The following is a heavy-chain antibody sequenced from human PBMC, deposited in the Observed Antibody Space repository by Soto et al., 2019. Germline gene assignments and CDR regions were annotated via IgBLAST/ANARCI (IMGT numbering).Heavy chain of an antibody. CDR2: IYSGGST. Sequence: EVQLVETGGGLIQPGGSLRLSCAASGFTVSSNYMSWVRQAPGTGLEWVSVIYSGGSTYYADSVKGRFTISSDNAKNTLYLQMNSLRAEDTAVYYCATNSGSYYEDYWGQGTLVTFSS. CDR1: GFTVSSNY. V-gene: IGHV3-53*02. CDR3: ATNSGSYYEDY. J-gene: IGHJ4*02. D-gene: IGHD1-26*01.